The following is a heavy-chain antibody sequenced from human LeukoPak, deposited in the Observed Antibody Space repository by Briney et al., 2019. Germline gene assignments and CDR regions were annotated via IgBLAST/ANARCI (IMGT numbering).Heavy chain of an antibody. J-gene: IGHJ4*02. D-gene: IGHD4-17*01. V-gene: IGHV4-59*01. CDR3: ARDNTVTTYFDY. Sequence: SEILSLTCTVSGASISSYYWSWIRQPPGKGLEWIGYISYSGSTNYSPFLKTRVTISADTSKNQFSLNLSSVTAADTAVYYCARDNTVTTYFDYWGQGILVTVSS. CDR2: ISYSGST. CDR1: GASISSYY.